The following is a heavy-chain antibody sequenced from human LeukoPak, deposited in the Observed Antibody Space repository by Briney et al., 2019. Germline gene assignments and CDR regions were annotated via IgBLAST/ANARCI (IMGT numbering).Heavy chain of an antibody. CDR2: IRYDGSNK. D-gene: IGHD5-18*01. CDR3: AKTTYNYGRVGLGAFDF. CDR1: GFTFSSYG. J-gene: IGHJ3*01. V-gene: IGHV3-30*02. Sequence: PGGSLRLSCAASGFTFSSYGMHWVRQAPGKGLEWVAFIRYDGSNKYYADSVKGRFTISRDNSKNTLYLQMNSLRAEDTAVYYCAKTTYNYGRVGLGAFDFWGQGTMVTVSS.